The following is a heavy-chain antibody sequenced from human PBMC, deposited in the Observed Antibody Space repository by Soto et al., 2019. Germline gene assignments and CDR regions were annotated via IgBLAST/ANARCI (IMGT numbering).Heavy chain of an antibody. V-gene: IGHV1-69*13. CDR2: IIPIFGTA. J-gene: IGHJ4*02. D-gene: IGHD4-4*01. CDR1: GGTFSSYA. Sequence: SVKVSCKASGGTFSSYAISWVRQAPGQGLGWMGGIIPIFGTANYAQKFQGRVTITADESTSTAYMELSSLTSEDTAVYYCARSSTISNDYSNYVFDYWGQGTLVTVSS. CDR3: ARSSTISNDYSNYVFDY.